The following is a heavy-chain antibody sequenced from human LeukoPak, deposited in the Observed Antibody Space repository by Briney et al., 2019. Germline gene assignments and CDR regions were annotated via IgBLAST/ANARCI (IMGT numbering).Heavy chain of an antibody. Sequence: RDSVTVSCKASGYTFTSDGISGGRQAPGEGGEGMGWISDYNGNTNYEQTLKGRVTITTDTSTNKVYMELRRLRAGDRAVYYCARGERAVTRMTGPGTVYFDYCGQGSLVTVSS. CDR2: ISDYNGNT. D-gene: IGHD4-17*01. CDR3: ARGERAVTRMTGPGTVYFDY. J-gene: IGHJ4*02. CDR1: GYTFTSDG. V-gene: IGHV1-18*01.